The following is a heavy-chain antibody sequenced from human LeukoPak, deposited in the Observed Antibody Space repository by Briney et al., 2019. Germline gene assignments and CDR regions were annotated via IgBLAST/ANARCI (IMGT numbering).Heavy chain of an antibody. CDR1: GLTFRSYA. J-gene: IGHJ4*02. CDR2: ISDSGGST. D-gene: IGHD6-13*01. CDR3: AKVPGAAAGIGFDY. Sequence: PGGSLGFSFAASGLTFRSYAMTGVRQAPGKGLEGVPPISDSGGSTYYADPVKGRFTISRDNSKNTLYLQMNSLRAEDTAVYYCAKVPGAAAGIGFDYWGQGTLVTVSS. V-gene: IGHV3-23*01.